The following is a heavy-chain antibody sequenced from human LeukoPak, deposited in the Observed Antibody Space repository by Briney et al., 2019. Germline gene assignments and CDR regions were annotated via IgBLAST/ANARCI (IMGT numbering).Heavy chain of an antibody. CDR3: VRESALKHNDILTGYYTG. CDR1: GGTFSSYA. Sequence: RASVKVSCKASGGTFSSYAISWVRQAPGQGLEWMGGIIPIFGTANYAQKFQGRVTITADESTSTAYMELSSLRSEDTAEYYCVRESALKHNDILTGYYTGWGQGTLVTVSS. D-gene: IGHD3-9*01. J-gene: IGHJ4*02. V-gene: IGHV1-69*13. CDR2: IIPIFGTA.